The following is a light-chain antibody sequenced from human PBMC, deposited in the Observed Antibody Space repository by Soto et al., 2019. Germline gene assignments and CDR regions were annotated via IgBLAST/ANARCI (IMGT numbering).Light chain of an antibody. Sequence: QSALTQPASVSGSPGQSITISCTGTSSDIGYYNYVSWYQQHPGKAPKLIIYEVNNRPSGVSNRFSGSKSANTASLTISGLQAEDEGTYYCSSYGGYNNVVFGTGTKLTVL. J-gene: IGLJ1*01. V-gene: IGLV2-14*01. CDR3: SSYGGYNNVV. CDR1: SSDIGYYNY. CDR2: EVN.